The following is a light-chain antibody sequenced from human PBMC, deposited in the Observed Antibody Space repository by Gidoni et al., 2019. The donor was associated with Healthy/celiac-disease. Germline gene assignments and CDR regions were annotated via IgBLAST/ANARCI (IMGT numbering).Light chain of an antibody. CDR3: QQYDNLPYT. J-gene: IGKJ2*01. CDR1: QDISNY. CDR2: DAV. Sequence: DIQMTQSPSSLSASVGDRVTITCQASQDISNYLNWYQQKPGKAPKLLIYDAVNLETGVPSRFSGSGAGKDFTFTISSLQPEDIATYYCQQYDNLPYTFGQGTKLEIK. V-gene: IGKV1-33*01.